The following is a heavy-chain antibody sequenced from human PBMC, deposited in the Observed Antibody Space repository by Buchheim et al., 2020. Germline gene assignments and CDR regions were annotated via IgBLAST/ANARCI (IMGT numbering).Heavy chain of an antibody. Sequence: EVQLVESGGDLVQPGGSLRLSCAASGFNIGDYSMNWVRQAPGKGLEWVATLNRAVNENNYIDSVKGRFTISRDNAKNSLYLQMNSLRVEDTALYYCARHFDSITSLWGQGTL. CDR3: ARHFDSITSL. V-gene: IGHV3-7*01. D-gene: IGHD3-22*01. CDR1: GFNIGDYS. J-gene: IGHJ4*02. CDR2: LNRAVNEN.